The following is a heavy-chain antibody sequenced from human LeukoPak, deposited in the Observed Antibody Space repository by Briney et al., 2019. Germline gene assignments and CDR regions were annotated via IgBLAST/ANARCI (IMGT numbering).Heavy chain of an antibody. CDR3: ARESYFRDGYKSDFDY. CDR2: FDPEDGET. V-gene: IGHV1-24*01. J-gene: IGHJ4*02. D-gene: IGHD5-24*01. Sequence: ASVKVSCKASGYTFTSYDINWVRQAPGKGLEWMGGFDPEDGETIYAQKFQGRVTMTEDTSTDTAYMELSSLRSEDTAVYYCARESYFRDGYKSDFDYWGQGTLVTVSS. CDR1: GYTFTSYD.